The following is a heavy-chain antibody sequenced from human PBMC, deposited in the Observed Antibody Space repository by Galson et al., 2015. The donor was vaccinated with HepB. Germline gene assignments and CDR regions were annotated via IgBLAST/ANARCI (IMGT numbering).Heavy chain of an antibody. J-gene: IGHJ4*02. CDR2: IWYDGSNK. D-gene: IGHD4-23*01. Sequence: SLRLSCAASGFTFSSYGMHWVRQAPGKGLEWVAVIWYDGSNKYYADSVKGRFTISRDNSKNTLYLQMNSLRAEDTAVYYCARGDGLDYGGNSCGVDYWGQGTLVTVSS. V-gene: IGHV3-33*01. CDR1: GFTFSSYG. CDR3: ARGDGLDYGGNSCGVDY.